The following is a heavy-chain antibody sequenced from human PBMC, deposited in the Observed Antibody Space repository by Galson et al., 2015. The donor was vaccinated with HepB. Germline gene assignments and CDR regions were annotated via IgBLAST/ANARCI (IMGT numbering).Heavy chain of an antibody. V-gene: IGHV3-30*18. CDR3: AKEAIHLWPLYYFDS. D-gene: IGHD2-21*01. Sequence: SLRLSCAASGFTFSNYGMHWVRQAPGKGLEWVAVISYDERNKDYADSVKGRFTISRDNSKNTLYLQMNSLRAEDTAVYYCAKEAIHLWPLYYFDSWGQGTLVTVSS. J-gene: IGHJ4*02. CDR2: ISYDERNK. CDR1: GFTFSNYG.